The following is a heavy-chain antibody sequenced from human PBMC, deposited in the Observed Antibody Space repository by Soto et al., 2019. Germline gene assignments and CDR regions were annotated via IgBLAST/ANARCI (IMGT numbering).Heavy chain of an antibody. CDR1: GFTFSSYS. Sequence: PGGSLRLSCAASGFTFSSYSMNWVRQAPGKGLEWVSSISSSSSYIYYADSVKGRFTISRDNAKNSLYLQMNSLRAEDPAVYYCARCPSSDCLTDAFDIWGQGTMVTVSS. CDR2: ISSSSSYI. V-gene: IGHV3-21*01. CDR3: ARCPSSDCLTDAFDI. D-gene: IGHD2-2*01. J-gene: IGHJ3*02.